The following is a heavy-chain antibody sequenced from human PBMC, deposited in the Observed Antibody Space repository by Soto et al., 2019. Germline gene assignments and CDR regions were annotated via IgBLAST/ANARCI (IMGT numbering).Heavy chain of an antibody. D-gene: IGHD4-17*01. CDR1: GGSISSGDYY. Sequence: ASETLSLTCTVSGGSISSGDYYWSWIRQPPGKGLEWIGYTYYSGSTYYNPSLKSRVTISVDTSKNHCSLKMSSVTAADTAVYYCARTTYYYGMDVWGQGTTVTVSS. V-gene: IGHV4-30-4*01. CDR2: TYYSGST. CDR3: ARTTYYYGMDV. J-gene: IGHJ6*02.